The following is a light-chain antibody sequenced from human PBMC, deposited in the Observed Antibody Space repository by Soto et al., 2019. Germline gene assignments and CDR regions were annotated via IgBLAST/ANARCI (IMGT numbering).Light chain of an antibody. CDR2: DVT. Sequence: QSSLTQPRSVSGSPGQSIAISCTGTSSDVGGYNFVSWYLQHPGKAPKLIIYDVTKRPSGVPDRFSGSKSGNTASLTISGLQAEDEADYYCCSYAASHSYVFGTGTKVTVL. V-gene: IGLV2-11*01. J-gene: IGLJ1*01. CDR3: CSYAASHSYV. CDR1: SSDVGGYNF.